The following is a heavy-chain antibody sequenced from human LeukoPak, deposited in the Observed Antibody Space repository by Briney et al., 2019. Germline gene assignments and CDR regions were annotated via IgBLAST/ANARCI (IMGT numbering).Heavy chain of an antibody. J-gene: IGHJ4*02. CDR3: ARDSDTVTNRFDY. Sequence: SETLSLTCTVSGGSISSGGYYWSWIRQHPGKGLEWIGYIYYSGSTYYNPSLKSRVTISVDTSKNQFSLKLSSVTAADTAVYYCARDSDTVTNRFDYWGQGTLVTVSS. V-gene: IGHV4-31*03. CDR2: IYYSGST. CDR1: GGSISSGGYY. D-gene: IGHD4-17*01.